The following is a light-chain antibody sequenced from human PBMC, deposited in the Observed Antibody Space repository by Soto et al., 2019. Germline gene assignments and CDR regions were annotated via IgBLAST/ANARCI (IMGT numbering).Light chain of an antibody. Sequence: VLTQFPATLSLSPGERATLSCRASQSVRGNLAWYQQKPGQAPRLLIYDSSTRAAGIPLRFSGTVSGTDFTLTVTSLQSEDFAVYFCQQYNHWPPLTFGGGTRVEIK. CDR3: QQYNHWPPLT. V-gene: IGKV3-15*01. J-gene: IGKJ4*01. CDR2: DSS. CDR1: QSVRGN.